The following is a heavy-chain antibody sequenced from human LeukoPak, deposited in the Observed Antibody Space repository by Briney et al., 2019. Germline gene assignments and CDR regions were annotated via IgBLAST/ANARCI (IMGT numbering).Heavy chain of an antibody. D-gene: IGHD2-15*01. V-gene: IGHV4-31*01. Sequence: SETLSLTCTVSGGSISSGGYYWSWIRQHPGKGLEWIGYIYYSGSTYYNPSLKSQLTISVDTSKNQFSLKLSSVTAADTAIYYCARDGGGYCSGGSCYFWFDPWGQGTLVTVSS. CDR1: GGSISSGGYY. J-gene: IGHJ5*02. CDR3: ARDGGGYCSGGSCYFWFDP. CDR2: IYYSGST.